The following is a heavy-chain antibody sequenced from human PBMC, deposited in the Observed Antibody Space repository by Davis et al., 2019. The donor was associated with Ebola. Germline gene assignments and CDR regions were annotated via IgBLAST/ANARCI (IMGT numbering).Heavy chain of an antibody. Sequence: SETLSLTCSVSGDSINNYYWSWIRQPPGKGLEWIGYIYYSGSTNYNPSLKSRVTISVDTSKNQFSLKLSSVTAADTAVYYCARVLTTVTTGWFDPWGQGTLVTVSS. CDR3: ARVLTTVTTGWFDP. J-gene: IGHJ5*02. CDR2: IYYSGST. CDR1: GDSINNYY. V-gene: IGHV4-59*01. D-gene: IGHD4-11*01.